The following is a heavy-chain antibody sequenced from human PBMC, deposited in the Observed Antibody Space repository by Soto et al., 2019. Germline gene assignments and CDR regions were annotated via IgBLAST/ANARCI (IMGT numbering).Heavy chain of an antibody. V-gene: IGHV1-2*02. CDR1: GYTFSDYY. Sequence: ASVKVSCKASGYTFSDYYIHWVREAPGQGLEWMGWINPNSGGTKYAPKFQGGVTMTRDTSITTAYMELSRLRSGDTAVYYCAREPATAKPEGVDFWGQGTLVTVSS. CDR3: AREPATAKPEGVDF. J-gene: IGHJ4*02. D-gene: IGHD1-1*01. CDR2: INPNSGGT.